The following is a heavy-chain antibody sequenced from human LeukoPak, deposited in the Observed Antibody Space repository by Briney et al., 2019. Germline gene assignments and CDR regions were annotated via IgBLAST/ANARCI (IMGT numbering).Heavy chain of an antibody. CDR1: GGSIGSYY. CDR3: ASSLMIVPNAFDI. D-gene: IGHD3-22*01. V-gene: IGHV4-4*07. CDR2: IYTSGST. Sequence: SETLSLTCTVSGGSIGSYYWSWIRQPAGKGLEWIGRIYTSGSTNYNPSLKSRVTMSVDTSKNQFSLKLSSVTAADTAVYYCASSLMIVPNAFDIWGQGTMVTVSS. J-gene: IGHJ3*02.